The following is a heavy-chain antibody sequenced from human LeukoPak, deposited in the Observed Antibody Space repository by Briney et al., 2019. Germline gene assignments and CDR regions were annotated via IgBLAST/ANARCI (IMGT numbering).Heavy chain of an antibody. CDR3: ARDSIAVAGNWFDP. V-gene: IGHV4-4*07. CDR1: GGSISSYY. CDR2: IYTSGST. D-gene: IGHD6-19*01. J-gene: IGHJ5*02. Sequence: SETLSLTCTVSGGSISSYYWSWIRQPAGKGLEWIGRIYTSGSTNYNPSLKSRVTMSVDMSKNQFSLKPSSVTAADTAVYYCARDSIAVAGNWFDPWGQGTLVTVSS.